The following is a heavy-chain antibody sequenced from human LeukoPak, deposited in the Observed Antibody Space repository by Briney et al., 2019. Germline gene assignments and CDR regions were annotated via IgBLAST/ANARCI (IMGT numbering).Heavy chain of an antibody. CDR3: ARDLLRGWFDP. CDR2: ISVYTGTT. Sequence: ASVKVSCKASGYTFTDNAVTWVRQAPEQGLEWVGWISVYTGTTNSPQKFQGRVTMTTDRSTSTAYMELRSLRSDDTAVYYCARDLLRGWFDPWGQGTLVTVSS. CDR1: GYTFTDNA. V-gene: IGHV1-18*04. J-gene: IGHJ5*02.